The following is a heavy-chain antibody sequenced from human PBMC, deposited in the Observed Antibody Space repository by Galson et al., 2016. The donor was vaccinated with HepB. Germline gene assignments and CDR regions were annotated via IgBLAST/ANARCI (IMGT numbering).Heavy chain of an antibody. CDR1: GYTFSNYD. CDR3: ARGMKSRRKVFLGVLSPFFLDS. Sequence: SVKVSCKASGYTFSNYDINWVRQATGQGLEWVGWMNPNSGNTGFAQKFQGRISMTRDTSMSTAYLDLSSLKSDDTAVYYCARGMKSRRKVFLGVLSPFFLDSGGQGTLVTVSS. J-gene: IGHJ4*02. CDR2: MNPNSGNT. V-gene: IGHV1-8*01. D-gene: IGHD3-3*01.